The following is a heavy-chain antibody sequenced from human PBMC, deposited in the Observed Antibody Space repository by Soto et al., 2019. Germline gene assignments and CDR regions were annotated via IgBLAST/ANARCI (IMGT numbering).Heavy chain of an antibody. CDR3: ATVSLRIAAAGQNFDY. Sequence: ASVKVSCKVSGYTLTELSMHWVRQAPGKGLEWMGGFDPEDGETIYAQKFQGRVTMTEDTSTDTAYMELSSLRSEDTAVYCCATVSLRIAAAGQNFDYWGQGTLVTVSS. CDR1: GYTLTELS. J-gene: IGHJ4*02. V-gene: IGHV1-24*01. D-gene: IGHD6-13*01. CDR2: FDPEDGET.